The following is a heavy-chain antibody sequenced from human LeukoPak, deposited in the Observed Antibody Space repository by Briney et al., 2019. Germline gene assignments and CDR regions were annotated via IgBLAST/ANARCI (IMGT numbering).Heavy chain of an antibody. CDR3: ARDSSYYDSSGYPRGLGFDY. Sequence: GGSLRLSCVASGFTFRSYSMNWVRQAPGKGLEWVSYISSRCSTIYYADSVKGRFTISRDNAKNSLYLQMNSLRDEDTAVYYCARDSSYYDSSGYPRGLGFDYWGQGTLVTVSS. V-gene: IGHV3-48*02. CDR1: GFTFRSYS. D-gene: IGHD3-22*01. J-gene: IGHJ4*02. CDR2: ISSRCSTI.